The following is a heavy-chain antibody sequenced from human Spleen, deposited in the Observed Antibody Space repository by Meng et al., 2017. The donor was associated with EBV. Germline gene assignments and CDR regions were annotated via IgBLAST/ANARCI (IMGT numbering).Heavy chain of an antibody. CDR1: GDSVNSDKVH. CDR2: IYYSGTT. D-gene: IGHD3-16*02. J-gene: IGHJ4*01. V-gene: IGHV4-61*01. Sequence: LHHPVPVLLMPSLSLSYTGTGFGDSVNSDKVHWTWIRQSPGKGLEWIGYIYYSGTTNYNPSLKSRLTMSVDTSKNQFSLMMTSVTAADAAVYYCARAVREGYNFDSWGHGTLVTVSS. CDR3: ARAVREGYNFDS.